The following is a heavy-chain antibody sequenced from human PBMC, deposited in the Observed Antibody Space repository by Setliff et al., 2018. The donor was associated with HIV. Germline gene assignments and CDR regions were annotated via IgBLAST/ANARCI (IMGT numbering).Heavy chain of an antibody. J-gene: IGHJ3*01. CDR3: AKEGGLYFGMLIHDAIDL. Sequence: SETLSLTCTVSGGSISSNNYYWGWIRQPPGKGLEWIGSIYYSGSTNYNPSLKSRVTLSLDTSKNQFSLKLTSVTAADTAVYYCAKEGGLYFGMLIHDAIDLWGQGTMVTVSS. CDR1: GGSISSNNYY. D-gene: IGHD3-3*01. V-gene: IGHV4-39*07. CDR2: IYYSGST.